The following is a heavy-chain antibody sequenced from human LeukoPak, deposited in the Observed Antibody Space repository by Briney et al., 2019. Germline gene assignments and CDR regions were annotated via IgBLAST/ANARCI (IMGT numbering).Heavy chain of an antibody. Sequence: GGSLRLSCAASGFTFSSYEMNWVSQAPGKGLEWLSYINYNGESIYYADSVKGRFTVSRDNARGSLYLQMNSLRGEDTAVYYCARRATVTYHGMDVWGQGTTVTVSS. D-gene: IGHD4-17*01. CDR3: ARRATVTYHGMDV. V-gene: IGHV3-48*03. CDR1: GFTFSSYE. J-gene: IGHJ6*02. CDR2: INYNGESI.